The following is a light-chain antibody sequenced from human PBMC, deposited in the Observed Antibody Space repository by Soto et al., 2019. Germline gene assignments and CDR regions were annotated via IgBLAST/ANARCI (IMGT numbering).Light chain of an antibody. CDR2: EVN. CDR1: SSDVGTYNY. CDR3: SSYAGNNNLYV. Sequence: SVLAQPPSASGSPGQSVTISCTETSSDVGTYNYVSWYQQHPGKAPKLMIYEVNKRPAGVPDRFSGSKSGIMASLTVSGLQAEDEADYYCSSYAGNNNLYVFGTGTKVTVL. J-gene: IGLJ1*01. V-gene: IGLV2-8*01.